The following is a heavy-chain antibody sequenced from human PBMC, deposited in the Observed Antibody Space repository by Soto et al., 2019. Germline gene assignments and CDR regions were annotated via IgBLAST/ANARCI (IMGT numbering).Heavy chain of an antibody. J-gene: IGHJ4*02. V-gene: IGHV4-30-2*01. CDR1: GGSISSGGSS. CDR3: ARGAVVNFDS. D-gene: IGHD3-22*01. Sequence: QLQLQESGSGLVKPSQTLSLTCAVSGGSISSGGSSWTWIRQPPGKGLEWIGSIYHSGSTSYNPSLKSRVTISVDRSKNQFSLKLTSVTAADTAVYYCARGAVVNFDSWGQGTMVTVSS. CDR2: IYHSGST.